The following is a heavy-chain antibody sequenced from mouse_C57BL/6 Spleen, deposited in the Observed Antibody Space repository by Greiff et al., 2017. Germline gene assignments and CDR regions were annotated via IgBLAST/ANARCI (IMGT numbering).Heavy chain of an antibody. V-gene: IGHV5-17*01. J-gene: IGHJ2*01. Sequence: EVMLVESGGGLVKPGGSLKLSCAASGFTFSDSGMHWVRQAPEKGLEWVAYISSGSSTIYYADTVKGRFTISRDNAKNTLFLQMTSLRSEDTAMYYCARPLGRYYFDYWGQGTTLTVSS. CDR3: ARPLGRYYFDY. D-gene: IGHD4-1*01. CDR2: ISSGSSTI. CDR1: GFTFSDSG.